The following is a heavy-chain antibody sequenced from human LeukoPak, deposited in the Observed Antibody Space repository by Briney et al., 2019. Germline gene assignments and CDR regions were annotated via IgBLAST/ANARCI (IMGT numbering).Heavy chain of an antibody. CDR1: GFTFSSYA. D-gene: IGHD3-3*01. CDR2: ISGSGGST. V-gene: IGHV3-23*01. J-gene: IGHJ4*02. CDR3: ARDQGRSYYDFWSGYYHYFDY. Sequence: GGPLRLSCAASGFTFSSYAMSWVRQAPGKGLEWVSAISGSGGSTYYADSVKGRFTISRDNSKNTLYLQMNSLRAEDTAVYYCARDQGRSYYDFWSGYYHYFDYWGQGTLVTVSS.